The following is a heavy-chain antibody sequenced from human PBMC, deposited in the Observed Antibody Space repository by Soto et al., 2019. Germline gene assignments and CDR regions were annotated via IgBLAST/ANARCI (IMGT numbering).Heavy chain of an antibody. CDR1: GFSLSNARMG. V-gene: IGHV2-26*01. D-gene: IGHD5-12*01. Sequence: SSPTLVNPTETLTLTCTVSGFSLSNARMGVSWIRQPPGKALEWLAHIFSNDEKSYSTSLKSRLTISKDTSKSQVVLTMTNMDLVETATYYCARIRITRGFSGYDCFGWFDPGGQETLVRVSS. CDR3: ARIRITRGFSGYDCFGWFDP. CDR2: IFSNDEK. J-gene: IGHJ5*02.